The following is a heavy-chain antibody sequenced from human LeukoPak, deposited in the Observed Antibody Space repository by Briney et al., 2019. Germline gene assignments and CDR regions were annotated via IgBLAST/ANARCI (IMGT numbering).Heavy chain of an antibody. V-gene: IGHV4-59*01. D-gene: IGHD6-13*01. CDR1: GGSISSYY. Sequence: PSETLSLTCTVSGGSISSYYWSWIRQPPGKGLEWIGYIYYSGSTNYNPSLKSRVTISVDTSKNQFSLKLSSVTAADTAVYYCARSAAAGPPVPTQHWGQGTLVTVSS. CDR2: IYYSGST. CDR3: ARSAAAGPPVPTQH. J-gene: IGHJ1*01.